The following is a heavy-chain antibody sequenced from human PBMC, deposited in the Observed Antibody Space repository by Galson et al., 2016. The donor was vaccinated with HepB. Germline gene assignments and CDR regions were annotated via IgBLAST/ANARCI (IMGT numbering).Heavy chain of an antibody. J-gene: IGHJ4*02. CDR1: GYSFTNYW. V-gene: IGHV5-51*01. D-gene: IGHD2-15*01. CDR3: ARRDRDCSGGTCFSRNFDY. CDR2: IYSGDSDS. Sequence: QSGAEVKKPGESLRISCKASGYSFTNYWIGWVRQMPGEGLQWMGIIYSGDSDSRYNSSFQGQVTIPADKSITTAYLQWGSPKASDRAIYFCARRDRDCSGGTCFSRNFDYWGQGTLVSVSS.